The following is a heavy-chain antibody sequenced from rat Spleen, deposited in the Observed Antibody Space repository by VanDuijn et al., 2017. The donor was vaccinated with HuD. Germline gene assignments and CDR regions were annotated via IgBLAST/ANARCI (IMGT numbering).Heavy chain of an antibody. Sequence: EVQLVESGGGLVQPGRSLKLSCAASGITFSDYAMAWVRQAPKKGLEWVATIIYDGSSTYYRDSVKGRFTISRDNAKSTLNLQMDSLRSEDTATYFCARHGYSGPFDYWGQGVMVTVSS. CDR2: IIYDGSST. CDR3: ARHGYSGPFDY. D-gene: IGHD1-1*01. CDR1: GITFSDYA. J-gene: IGHJ2*01. V-gene: IGHV5-17*01.